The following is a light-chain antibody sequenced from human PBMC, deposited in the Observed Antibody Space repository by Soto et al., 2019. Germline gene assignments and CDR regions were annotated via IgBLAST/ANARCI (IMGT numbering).Light chain of an antibody. CDR3: FSYRSTGILL. J-gene: IGLJ2*01. Sequence: QSALTQPPSASGPPGQSVTISCTGTSSDVGAFNYVSWYQQHPGKAPKLIIYEVNKRPSGVPDRFSGSKSGSTASLTVSGLQAEDEADYYCFSYRSTGILLFGGGTQLTV. V-gene: IGLV2-8*01. CDR1: SSDVGAFNY. CDR2: EVN.